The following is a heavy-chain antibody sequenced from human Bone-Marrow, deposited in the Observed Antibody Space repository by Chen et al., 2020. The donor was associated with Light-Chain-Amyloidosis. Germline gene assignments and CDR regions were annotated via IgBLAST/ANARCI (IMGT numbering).Heavy chain of an antibody. CDR2: IIPLFGTA. CDR1: GGTFRSFS. J-gene: IGHJ4*02. Sequence: SCKTSGGTFRSFSISWVRQAPGQGPEWMGGIIPLFGTANYAQTMQGRVTINAXXSXXXXXXXXXXXXXXXXXXXYCAIXXXGTGGHDYWGPGTLVTVSS. CDR3: AIXXXGTGGHDY. D-gene: IGHD1-1*01. V-gene: IGHV1-69*01.